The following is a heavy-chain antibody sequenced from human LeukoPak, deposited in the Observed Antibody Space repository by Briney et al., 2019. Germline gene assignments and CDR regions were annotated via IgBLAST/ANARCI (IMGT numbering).Heavy chain of an antibody. J-gene: IGHJ4*02. Sequence: ASVKVSCKASGYTFTGYYMHWVRQAPGQGLEWMGWINPNSGGTNYAQKFQGRVTMTRDTSISTAYMELSRLRSDDTAVYYCARDLAVAGEHQFDYWGQGTLVTVSS. V-gene: IGHV1-2*02. CDR3: ARDLAVAGEHQFDY. CDR1: GYTFTGYY. D-gene: IGHD6-19*01. CDR2: INPNSGGT.